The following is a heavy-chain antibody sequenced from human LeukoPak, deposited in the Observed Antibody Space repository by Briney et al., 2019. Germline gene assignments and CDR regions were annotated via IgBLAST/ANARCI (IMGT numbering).Heavy chain of an antibody. CDR3: ARTGDYGGLDY. CDR1: GFTFSSYS. D-gene: IGHD4-23*01. V-gene: IGHV3-48*01. Sequence: GGSLRLSCAASGFTFSSYSMNWVRQAPGKGLEWVSYISSSSSTIYYADSVKGRFTISRDNAKNSLYLQMNRLRAEDTAVYYCARTGDYGGLDYWGQGTLVTVSS. CDR2: ISSSSSTI. J-gene: IGHJ4*02.